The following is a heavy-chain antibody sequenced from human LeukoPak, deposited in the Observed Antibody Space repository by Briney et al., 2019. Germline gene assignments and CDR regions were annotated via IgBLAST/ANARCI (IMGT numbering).Heavy chain of an antibody. D-gene: IGHD3-10*01. Sequence: GASVKVSCKASGYTFTGYYMHWVRQAPGQGLEWMGWINPNSGGTNYAQKFQGRVTMTTDTSIITAYMEMNRLTSDDTAVYYCARIWGPTSGSYFHHWGQGTLVTVSS. CDR2: INPNSGGT. CDR1: GYTFTGYY. J-gene: IGHJ1*01. CDR3: ARIWGPTSGSYFHH. V-gene: IGHV1-2*02.